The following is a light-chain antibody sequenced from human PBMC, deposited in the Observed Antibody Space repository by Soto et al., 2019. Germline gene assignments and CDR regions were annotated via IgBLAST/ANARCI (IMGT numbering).Light chain of an antibody. CDR3: QHYNSYSEA. CDR2: KAS. V-gene: IGKV1-5*03. CDR1: QTISSW. Sequence: DIQMTQSPSTLSGSVGDRVTITCRASQTISSWLAWYQQKPGKAPKLLIYKASTLKSGVPSRFSGSGSGTEFTLTISSLQPDDFATYYCQHYNSYSEAFVQGTKVEIX. J-gene: IGKJ1*01.